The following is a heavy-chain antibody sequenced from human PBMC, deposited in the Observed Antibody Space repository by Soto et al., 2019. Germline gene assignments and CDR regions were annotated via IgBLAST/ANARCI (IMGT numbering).Heavy chain of an antibody. D-gene: IGHD6-19*01. CDR1: GGSISTGSYD. V-gene: IGHV4-39*01. J-gene: IGHJ6*03. Sequence: SETLSLTCTVSGGSISTGSYDGGWIRKPPGKGLEWIGSIYYSGSTYYNPSLKSRVTMSVDTSKNQFSLKLTSVTAADTAVYYCATQAIAVAVGSRFYMDDWGKGTTVTVSS. CDR2: IYYSGST. CDR3: ATQAIAVAVGSRFYMDD.